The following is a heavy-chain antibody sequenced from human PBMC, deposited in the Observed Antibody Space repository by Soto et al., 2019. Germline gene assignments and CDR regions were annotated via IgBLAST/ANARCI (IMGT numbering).Heavy chain of an antibody. J-gene: IGHJ6*02. Sequence: VGSLRLSCAASGFTFSSYAMSWVRQAPGKGLEWVSAISGSGGSTYYADSVKGRFTTSRDNSKNTLYLQMNSLRVEDTAVYYCAKGGGGSPGNYGLDVWGQGTTVTVSS. CDR1: GFTFSSYA. CDR2: ISGSGGST. V-gene: IGHV3-23*01. D-gene: IGHD2-15*01. CDR3: AKGGGGSPGNYGLDV.